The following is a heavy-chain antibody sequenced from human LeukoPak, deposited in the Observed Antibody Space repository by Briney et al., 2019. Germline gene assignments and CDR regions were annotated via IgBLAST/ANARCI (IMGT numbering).Heavy chain of an antibody. CDR3: ARDSPRTTS. D-gene: IGHD1-1*01. CDR2: ISSSSSTI. Sequence: QAGGSLRLSCAASGFTFSSYSMNWVRQAPGKGLEWVSYISSSSSTIYYADSVKGRLTISRDNAKNSLYLQMNRLRAEDTAVYYCARDSPRTTSWGQGTLVTVSS. V-gene: IGHV3-48*01. J-gene: IGHJ4*02. CDR1: GFTFSSYS.